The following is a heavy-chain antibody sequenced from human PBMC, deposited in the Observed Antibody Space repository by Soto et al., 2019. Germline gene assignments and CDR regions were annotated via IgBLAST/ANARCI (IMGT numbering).Heavy chain of an antibody. V-gene: IGHV3-48*03. CDR2: ISSSGSTI. CDR1: GFTFSSYE. J-gene: IGHJ4*02. Sequence: GGSLRLSCAASGFTFSSYEMNWVRQAPGKGLEWVSYISSSGSTIYYADSVKGRFTISRDNAKNSLYLQMNSLRAEDTAVYYCASSRGVISYFDYWGQGTLVTVSS. CDR3: ASSRGVISYFDY. D-gene: IGHD3-10*01.